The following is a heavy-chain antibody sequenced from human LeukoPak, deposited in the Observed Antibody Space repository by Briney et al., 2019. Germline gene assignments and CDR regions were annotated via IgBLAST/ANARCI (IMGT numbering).Heavy chain of an antibody. V-gene: IGHV3-48*03. D-gene: IGHD2-8*01. Sequence: GGSLRLSCAASGFSLRSSEMNWVSQAPGKGPEWVAHINSADNVKYYTDSVRGRFTMSRDNAKDLLYLQMNSLRDEDTAVYDCARDTVNGPFVISLDLWGQGGLVTVSS. J-gene: IGHJ5*02. CDR2: INSADNVK. CDR3: ARDTVNGPFVISLDL. CDR1: GFSLRSSE.